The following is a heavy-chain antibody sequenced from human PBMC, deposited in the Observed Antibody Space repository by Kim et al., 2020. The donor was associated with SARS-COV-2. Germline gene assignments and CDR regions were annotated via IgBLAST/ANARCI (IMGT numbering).Heavy chain of an antibody. V-gene: IGHV3-66*01. D-gene: IGHD3-3*01. CDR2: IYSGGST. CDR3: ARDWSPAIGIDAFDI. Sequence: GGSLRLSCAASGFTVSSNYMSWVRQAPGKGLEWVSVIYSGGSTYYAASVKGRFTISSKNSKNTLYLQMNSLRAEDTAVYYCARDWSPAIGIDAFDIWGQGTMVTVSS. CDR1: GFTVSSNY. J-gene: IGHJ3*02.